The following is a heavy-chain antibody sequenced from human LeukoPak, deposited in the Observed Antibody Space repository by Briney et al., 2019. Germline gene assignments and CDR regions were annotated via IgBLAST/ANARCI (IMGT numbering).Heavy chain of an antibody. J-gene: IGHJ4*02. Sequence: SVKVSCKASGGTFSSYAISWVRQAPGQGLEWMGGIIPIFGTANYAQKFQGRVTITTDESTSTAYMELSSLRSEDTAVYCCARGASVYYYDSSGYYWFDYWGQGTLVTVSS. V-gene: IGHV1-69*05. CDR2: IIPIFGTA. CDR3: ARGASVYYYDSSGYYWFDY. CDR1: GGTFSSYA. D-gene: IGHD3-22*01.